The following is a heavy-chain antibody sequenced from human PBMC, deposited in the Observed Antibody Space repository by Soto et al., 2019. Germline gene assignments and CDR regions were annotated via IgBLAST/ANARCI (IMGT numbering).Heavy chain of an antibody. D-gene: IGHD2-2*01. V-gene: IGHV5-51*01. CDR3: ARRGYCSSTSCYYGYYYYGMDV. J-gene: IGHJ6*02. Sequence: GESLKISCKGSGYSFTSYWIGWVRQMPGKGLEWMGIIYPGDSDTRYSPSFQGQVTISADKSISTAYLQWSSLKASDTAMYYCARRGYCSSTSCYYGYYYYGMDVWGQGTTVTVS. CDR2: IYPGDSDT. CDR1: GYSFTSYW.